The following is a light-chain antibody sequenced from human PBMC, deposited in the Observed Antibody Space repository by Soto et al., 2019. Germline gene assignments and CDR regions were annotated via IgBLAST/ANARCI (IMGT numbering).Light chain of an antibody. CDR3: QQYGSLPIT. CDR2: GAS. J-gene: IGKJ5*01. V-gene: IGKV3-20*01. Sequence: EIVLTQSPGTLSLSPGERATLSCRASQSVSSSYLAWYQQKPGQAPRLLIYGASSRATGIPDRFSGSGSGTDFTLTSSRLEPEDFAVYFCQQYGSLPITFGQGTRLEIK. CDR1: QSVSSSY.